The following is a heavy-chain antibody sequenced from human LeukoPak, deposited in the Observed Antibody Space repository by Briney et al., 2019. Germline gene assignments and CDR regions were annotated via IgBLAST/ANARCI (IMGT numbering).Heavy chain of an antibody. Sequence: GGSLRLSCAASGFTVSSNYVSWVRQAPGKGLEWVSVIYSGGSTYYADSVKGRFTISRDNSKNTLYLQMNSLRAEDTAVYYCARDRSSGNYYYYYGMDVWGQGTTVTVSS. J-gene: IGHJ6*02. V-gene: IGHV3-66*01. CDR2: IYSGGST. CDR1: GFTVSSNY. CDR3: ARDRSSGNYYYYYGMDV. D-gene: IGHD6-19*01.